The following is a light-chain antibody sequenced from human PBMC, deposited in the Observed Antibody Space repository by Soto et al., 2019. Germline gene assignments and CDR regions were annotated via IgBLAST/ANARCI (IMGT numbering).Light chain of an antibody. CDR2: FGS. V-gene: IGKV2-28*01. CDR3: MQTLQTPRT. Sequence: DIVMTQSPLSLPVTPGEPASISCRSSQSLLHNNEYNYLDWYLRRPGQSPQLLIYFGSNRASGVSDRFSGSGSGTDFTLKISRVEAEDVGVYYCMQTLQTPRTFGQGTKVEIK. CDR1: QSLLHNNEYNY. J-gene: IGKJ1*01.